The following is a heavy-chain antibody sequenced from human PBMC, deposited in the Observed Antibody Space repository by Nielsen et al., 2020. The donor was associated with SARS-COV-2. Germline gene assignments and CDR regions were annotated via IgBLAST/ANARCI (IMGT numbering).Heavy chain of an antibody. CDR1: GGSISSYY. Sequence: SETLSLTCNVSGGSISSYYWSWIRQPPGKGLEWIGYIYYSGSTNYNPSLKSRVTISVDTSKNQFSLKLSSVTAADTAVYYCARHPRITIFGVVIIGWFDSWGQGTLVTVSS. D-gene: IGHD3-3*01. CDR3: ARHPRITIFGVVIIGWFDS. V-gene: IGHV4-59*01. J-gene: IGHJ5*01. CDR2: IYYSGST.